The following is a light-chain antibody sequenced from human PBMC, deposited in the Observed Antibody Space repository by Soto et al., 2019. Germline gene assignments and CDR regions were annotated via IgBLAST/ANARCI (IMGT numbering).Light chain of an antibody. V-gene: IGKV1-39*01. CDR3: QQSYRTPYT. Sequence: DIQMTQSPSSLSASVGDRVTITCRTSQSISNYLNWYQQNPGKAPKLLIYAGSTLQSGVPLRFSGSGSGTDFTLTISSLQPEDCTTSYCQQSYRTPYTFGQGTRLDIK. J-gene: IGKJ2*01. CDR1: QSISNY. CDR2: AGS.